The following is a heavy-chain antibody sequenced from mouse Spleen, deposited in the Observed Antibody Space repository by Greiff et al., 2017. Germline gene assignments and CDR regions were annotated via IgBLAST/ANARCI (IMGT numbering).Heavy chain of an antibody. CDR2: IYPGNSDT. J-gene: IGHJ4*01. Sequence: VQLQQSGTVLARPGASVKMSCKTSGYTFTSYWMHWVKQRPGQGLEWIGAIYPGNSDTSYNQKFKGKAKLTAVTSASTAYMELSSLTNEDSAVYYCTRSYYGNLRGAMDYWGQGTSVTVSS. CDR3: TRSYYGNLRGAMDY. CDR1: GYTFTSYW. V-gene: IGHV1-5*01. D-gene: IGHD2-10*01.